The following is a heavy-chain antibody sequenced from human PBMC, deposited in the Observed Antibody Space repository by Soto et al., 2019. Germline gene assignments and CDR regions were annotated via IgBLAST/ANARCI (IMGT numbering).Heavy chain of an antibody. V-gene: IGHV3-74*01. J-gene: IGHJ4*02. CDR3: ARGGAHTAMANEY. CDR2: ISFDGSTT. Sequence: GGSLRLSCAASGFTFSSYWMHWVRQASGKGLVWVSRISFDGSTTTYADSVKGRFTISRDNAKNTLYLQMNSLRAEDTAVYYCARGGAHTAMANEYWGQGALVTVSS. CDR1: GFTFSSYW. D-gene: IGHD5-18*01.